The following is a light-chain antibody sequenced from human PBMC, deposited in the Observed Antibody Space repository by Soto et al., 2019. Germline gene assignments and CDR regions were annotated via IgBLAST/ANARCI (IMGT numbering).Light chain of an antibody. CDR3: HQYYYISWT. CDR2: WAS. CDR1: QSVLYSATNKNY. Sequence: DIVLTQSPDSLAVSLGKRATINCKSSQSVLYSATNKNYLAWYQQKPGQPPRLLFYWASTRESGVPDRFSGSGSGTDFTLTISSLQAEDVAVYYCHQYYYISWTFGQGTKVEIK. V-gene: IGKV4-1*01. J-gene: IGKJ1*01.